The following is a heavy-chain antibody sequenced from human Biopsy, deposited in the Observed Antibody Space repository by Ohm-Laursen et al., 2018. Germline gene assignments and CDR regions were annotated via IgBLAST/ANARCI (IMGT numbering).Heavy chain of an antibody. Sequence: ASVKVSCKPSGYTFTGDYIHWVRQAPGQGLEWMGWIDPKTGGTEYAQKFRGRVTMTRDTSISTMYMDLSSLRSDDTAVYYCAKDLLEWSVPSWGQGTLVTVSS. J-gene: IGHJ4*02. V-gene: IGHV1-2*02. CDR2: IDPKTGGT. D-gene: IGHD3-3*01. CDR1: GYTFTGDY. CDR3: AKDLLEWSVPS.